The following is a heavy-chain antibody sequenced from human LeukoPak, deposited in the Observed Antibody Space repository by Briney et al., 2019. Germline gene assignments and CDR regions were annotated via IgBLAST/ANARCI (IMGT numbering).Heavy chain of an antibody. CDR3: STQWLVGNY. CDR1: GFIFSDSA. CDR2: IRSRANSYAT. D-gene: IGHD6-19*01. V-gene: IGHV3-73*01. J-gene: IGHJ4*02. Sequence: GGSLRLSCAASGFIFSDSAIHWVRQAPGKGREWVGRIRSRANSYATAHAASVKGRFTVSRDDSKNTAYLQMNSLKTEDTAVYYCSTQWLVGNYWGQGTLVTVSS.